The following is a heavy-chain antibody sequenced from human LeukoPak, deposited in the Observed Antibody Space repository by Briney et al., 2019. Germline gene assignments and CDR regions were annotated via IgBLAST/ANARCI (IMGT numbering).Heavy chain of an antibody. V-gene: IGHV1-69*05. D-gene: IGHD3-3*01. CDR1: GGTFSSYA. CDR2: IFPIFGTA. CDR3: ARVYYDFWSGHQPHNWFDP. Sequence: SVKVSCKASGGTFSSYAISWVRQAPGQGLEWMGGIFPIFGTANYAQKFQGRVTITTDESTSTAYMELSSLRSEDTAVYYCARVYYDFWSGHQPHNWFDPWGQGTLVTVSS. J-gene: IGHJ5*02.